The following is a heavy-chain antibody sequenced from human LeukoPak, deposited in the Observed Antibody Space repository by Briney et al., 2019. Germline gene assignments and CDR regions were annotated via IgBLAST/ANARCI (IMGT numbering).Heavy chain of an antibody. CDR1: GFTFSNYA. V-gene: IGHV3-23*01. Sequence: GASLRLSCAASGFTFSNYAMSWVRQAPGKGLEWVSAILGSGGSTYYADSVKGRFTASRDNSKSTLYLQMNSLRAEDTALYYCAKWGDYDVLTGYYVPDYWGQGTLVTVSS. CDR3: AKWGDYDVLTGYYVPDY. J-gene: IGHJ4*02. D-gene: IGHD3-9*01. CDR2: ILGSGGST.